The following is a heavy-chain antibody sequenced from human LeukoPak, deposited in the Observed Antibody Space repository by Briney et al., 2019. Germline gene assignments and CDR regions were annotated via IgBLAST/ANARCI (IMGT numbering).Heavy chain of an antibody. Sequence: ASMKVSCKASGYTFTSYGISWVRQAPGQGLEWMGWISAYNGNTNYAQKLQGRATMTTDTSTSTAYMELSSLRSEDTAVYYCAAVRDYSNYFDYYMDVWGKGTTVTVSS. CDR1: GYTFTSYG. CDR3: AAVRDYSNYFDYYMDV. CDR2: ISAYNGNT. V-gene: IGHV1-18*01. J-gene: IGHJ6*03. D-gene: IGHD4-11*01.